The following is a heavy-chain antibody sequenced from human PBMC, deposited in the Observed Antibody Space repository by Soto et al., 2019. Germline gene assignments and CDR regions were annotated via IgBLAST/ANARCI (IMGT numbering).Heavy chain of an antibody. CDR3: ANYQPAPALDY. Sequence: CISKTPGKGLEWIGSIYHSGSTRYNPTLRSRVTISIDTSKNQFSLKLNSLTAADTAVYYCANYQPAPALDYCGQGILVTVS. V-gene: IGHV4-39*01. J-gene: IGHJ4*02. CDR2: IYHSGST. D-gene: IGHD2-2*01.